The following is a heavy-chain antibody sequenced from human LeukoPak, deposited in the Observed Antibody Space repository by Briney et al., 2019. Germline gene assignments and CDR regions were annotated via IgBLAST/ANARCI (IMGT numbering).Heavy chain of an antibody. D-gene: IGHD3-22*01. Sequence: PGGSLRLSCAASGFTFNTYGMHWVRQAPGKGLEWVAAIWFDGSVKHYSDAVKGRFTISRDNSLNTLYLQMNSLRAEDTAVYYCARDRSETYYYDSSGPGNWFDPWGQGTLVTVSS. J-gene: IGHJ5*02. CDR2: IWFDGSVK. CDR1: GFTFNTYG. CDR3: ARDRSETYYYDSSGPGNWFDP. V-gene: IGHV3-33*08.